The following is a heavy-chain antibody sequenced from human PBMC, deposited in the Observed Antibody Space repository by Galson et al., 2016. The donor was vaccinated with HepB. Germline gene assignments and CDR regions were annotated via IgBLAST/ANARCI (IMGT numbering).Heavy chain of an antibody. V-gene: IGHV3-11*01. CDR2: ISSSGTTI. CDR1: GFTFSDNY. CDR3: SKSWDFGSGEPDF. J-gene: IGHJ4*02. D-gene: IGHD3-3*01. Sequence: SLRLSCAASGFTFSDNYMSWIRQAPGKGLEWLSYISSSGTTIYYADSVKGRFTISRDNSKNTLYLQLNSLRAEDTALSYCSKSWDFGSGEPDFWGQGTLVTVSS.